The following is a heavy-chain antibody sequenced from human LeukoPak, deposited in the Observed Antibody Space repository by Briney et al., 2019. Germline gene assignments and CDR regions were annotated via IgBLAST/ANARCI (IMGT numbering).Heavy chain of an antibody. CDR3: ARPSEQRDYYDSSDYYPY. V-gene: IGHV3-33*01. CDR2: IWYDGSNK. J-gene: IGHJ4*02. Sequence: GGSLRLSCAASGFSFSSYGMHWVRQAPGKGLEWVAVIWYDGSNKNYADSVKGRFTISRDNSKNTLYLQMNSLRAEDTAVYYCARPSEQRDYYDSSDYYPYWGQGTLVTVSS. CDR1: GFSFSSYG. D-gene: IGHD3-22*01.